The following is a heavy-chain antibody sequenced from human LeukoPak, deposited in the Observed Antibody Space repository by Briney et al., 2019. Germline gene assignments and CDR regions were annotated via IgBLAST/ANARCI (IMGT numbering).Heavy chain of an antibody. V-gene: IGHV3-9*01. D-gene: IGHD1-26*01. CDR1: GFTFDDYA. J-gene: IGHJ4*02. CDR3: AKDIFMGGSYGYFDY. CDR2: ISWNSGSI. Sequence: PGGSLRLSCAASGFTFDDYAMHWVRQAPGKGLEWVSGISWNSGSIGYADSVKGRFTISRDNAKNSLYLQMNSLRAEDTALYYCAKDIFMGGSYGYFDYWGQGTLVTVSS.